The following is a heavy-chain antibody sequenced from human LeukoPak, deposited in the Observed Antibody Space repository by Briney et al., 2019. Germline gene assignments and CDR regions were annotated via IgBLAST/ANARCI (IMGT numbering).Heavy chain of an antibody. CDR2: IYYSGST. J-gene: IGHJ3*02. D-gene: IGHD4-17*01. Sequence: SETLSLTCTVSGGSISSGGYSWSWIRQHPGKGLEWIGYIYYSGSTYYNPSLKSRVTISVDTSKNQFSLKLSSVTAADTAVYYCARDPTVTQGSFDIWGQGTMVTVSS. CDR1: GGSISSGGYS. V-gene: IGHV4-31*03. CDR3: ARDPTVTQGSFDI.